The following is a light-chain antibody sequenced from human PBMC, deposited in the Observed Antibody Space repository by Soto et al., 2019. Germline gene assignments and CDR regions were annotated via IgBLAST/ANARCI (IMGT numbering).Light chain of an antibody. CDR1: RGISSY. Sequence: DIQLTHSPSFLSASVGDRVTITCRASRGISSYLAWYQQKPGKAPKLLIYAASTLHTGVPSRFSGSGSGTEFTLTISSLQPEDFATYYCQQLNSYLITFGQGTRLEI. CDR3: QQLNSYLIT. V-gene: IGKV1-9*01. J-gene: IGKJ5*01. CDR2: AAS.